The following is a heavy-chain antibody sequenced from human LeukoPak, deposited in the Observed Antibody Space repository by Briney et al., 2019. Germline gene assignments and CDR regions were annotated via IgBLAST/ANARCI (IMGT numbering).Heavy chain of an antibody. J-gene: IGHJ3*02. V-gene: IGHV3-53*01. CDR1: GFTVSSNH. CDR2: IHSGGST. Sequence: PGGSLRLSCAASGFTVSSNHMSWVRQAPGKGLEWVSFIHSGGSTYYADSVKGRFTISRDNSKNTLYLQMNSLRAEDTAVYYCARGLDYYYGSGSYYNFAFDIWGQGTMVTVSS. D-gene: IGHD3-10*01. CDR3: ARGLDYYYGSGSYYNFAFDI.